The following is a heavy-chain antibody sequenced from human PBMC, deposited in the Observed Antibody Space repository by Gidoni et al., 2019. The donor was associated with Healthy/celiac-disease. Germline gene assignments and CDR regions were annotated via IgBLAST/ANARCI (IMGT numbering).Heavy chain of an antibody. CDR3: ARGGIAVAGHDY. D-gene: IGHD6-19*01. CDR2: INRDGRST. CDR1: GFTFSSYW. Sequence: EVQLVESGGGLVQPGGSLRLSCAASGFTFSSYWMHWVRQASGKGLEWVSRINRDGRSTSYADSVKGRFTISRDNAKNTLYLQMNSLRAEDTAVYYCARGGIAVAGHDYWGQGTLVTVSS. V-gene: IGHV3-74*01. J-gene: IGHJ4*02.